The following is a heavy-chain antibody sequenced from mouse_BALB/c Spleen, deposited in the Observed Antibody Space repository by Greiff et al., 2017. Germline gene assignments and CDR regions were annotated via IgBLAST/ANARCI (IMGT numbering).Heavy chain of an antibody. Sequence: EVMLVESGGGLVQPGGSRKLSCAASGFTFSSFGMHWVRQAPEKGLEWVAYISSGSSTIYYADTVKGRFTISRDNPKNTLFLQMPSLRSEDTAMYYCARRETRRDASFDYWGQGTTLTVSS. J-gene: IGHJ2*01. CDR3: ARRETRRDASFDY. CDR2: ISSGSSTI. V-gene: IGHV5-17*02. D-gene: IGHD2-13*01. CDR1: GFTFSSFG.